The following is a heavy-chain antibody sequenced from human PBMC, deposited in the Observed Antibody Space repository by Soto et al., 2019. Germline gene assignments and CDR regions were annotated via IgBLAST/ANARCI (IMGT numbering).Heavy chain of an antibody. CDR1: GFTFSSYG. CDR2: IWYDGSNK. J-gene: IGHJ4*02. Sequence: GGSLRLSCAASGFTFSSYGMHWVRQAPGKGLEWVAVIWYDGSNKYYADSVKGRFTISRDNSKNTLYLQMNSLRAEDTAVYYCARVRDRGYSYGYGADYWGQATLVTVSS. V-gene: IGHV3-33*01. CDR3: ARVRDRGYSYGYGADY. D-gene: IGHD5-18*01.